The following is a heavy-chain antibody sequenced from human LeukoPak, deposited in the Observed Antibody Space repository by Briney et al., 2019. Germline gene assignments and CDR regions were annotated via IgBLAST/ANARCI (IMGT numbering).Heavy chain of an antibody. CDR3: ARHRYYYDSSGYYYQP. Sequence: PGRSLRLSCAASGFTFSSYAMHWVRQAPGKGLEWVAVISYDGINKYYADSVKGRFTISRDNSKNTLYLQMNSLRLEDTAVYYCARHRYYYDSSGYYYQPWGQGTLVTVSS. CDR1: GFTFSSYA. J-gene: IGHJ5*02. V-gene: IGHV3-30-3*01. D-gene: IGHD3-22*01. CDR2: ISYDGINK.